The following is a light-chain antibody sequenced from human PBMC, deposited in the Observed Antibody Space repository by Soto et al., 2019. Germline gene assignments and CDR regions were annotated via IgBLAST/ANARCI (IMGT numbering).Light chain of an antibody. CDR1: QDIRSD. Sequence: DIQMTQSPSSLSASVGDRVTITCRASQDIRSDLGWFQQKPGKAPKRLIYAASTLESGVPSRFSGSRSGTEFTLTTSSLQPEYFSTYYCLQHNIYPFTSGPWTKVDIK. V-gene: IGKV1-17*01. CDR3: LQHNIYPFT. CDR2: AAS. J-gene: IGKJ3*01.